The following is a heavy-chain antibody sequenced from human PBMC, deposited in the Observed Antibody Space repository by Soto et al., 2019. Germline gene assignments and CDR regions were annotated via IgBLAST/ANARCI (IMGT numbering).Heavy chain of an antibody. D-gene: IGHD3-3*01. CDR1: GYTFTSYA. CDR2: INAGNGNT. J-gene: IGHJ6*02. V-gene: IGHV1-3*05. Sequence: QVQLVQSGAEEKKPGASVKVSCKASGYTFTSYAMHWVRQAPGQRLEWMGWINAGNGNTKYSQKFQGRVTITRDTSXXTXYXXLSSLRSEDTAVYYCARGRLLYRYGATYYYYGMDVWGQGTTVTVSS. CDR3: ARGRLLYRYGATYYYYGMDV.